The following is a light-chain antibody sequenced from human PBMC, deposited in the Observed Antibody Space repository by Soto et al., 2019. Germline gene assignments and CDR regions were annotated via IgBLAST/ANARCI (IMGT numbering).Light chain of an antibody. Sequence: QSVLTQPPSVSGAPGQRVTISCTGSSSNIGAGYDVHWYQQLPGTAPKLLIYGNNNRPSGVPDRFSGSKSATSDSLVITGLQAEDEADYYCQSYDSSLSGWVFGGGTQLTVL. CDR1: SSNIGAGYD. CDR2: GNN. V-gene: IGLV1-40*01. J-gene: IGLJ3*02. CDR3: QSYDSSLSGWV.